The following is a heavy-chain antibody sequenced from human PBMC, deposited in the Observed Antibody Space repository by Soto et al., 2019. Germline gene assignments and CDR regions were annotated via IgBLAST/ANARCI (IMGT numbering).Heavy chain of an antibody. J-gene: IGHJ4*02. CDR2: ISYDGSNK. CDR3: AKDRDYYDSSGYYDY. V-gene: IGHV3-30*18. D-gene: IGHD3-22*01. CDR1: GFTFSSYG. Sequence: GGSLRLSCAASGFTFSSYGMHWVRQAPGKGLEWVAVISYDGSNKYYADSVKGRFTISRDNSKNTLYLQMNSLRDEDTAVYYCAKDRDYYDSSGYYDYWGQGT.